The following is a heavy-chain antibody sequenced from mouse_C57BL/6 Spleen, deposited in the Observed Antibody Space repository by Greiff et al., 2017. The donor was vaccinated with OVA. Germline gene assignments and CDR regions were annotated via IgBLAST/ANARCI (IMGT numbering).Heavy chain of an antibody. CDR3: ARHYYGSSHMDY. CDR2: IYPGSGNT. V-gene: IGHV1-66*01. Sequence: VKLMESGPELVKPGASVKISCKASGYSFPSYYIHWVKQRPGQGLEWIGWIYPGSGNTKYNEKFKGKATLTADTSSSTAYMQLSSLTSEDSAVYYCARHYYGSSHMDYWGQGTSVTVSS. D-gene: IGHD1-1*01. CDR1: GYSFPSYY. J-gene: IGHJ4*01.